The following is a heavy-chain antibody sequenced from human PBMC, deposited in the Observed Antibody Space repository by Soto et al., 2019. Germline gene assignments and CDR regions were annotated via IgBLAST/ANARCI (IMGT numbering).Heavy chain of an antibody. CDR2: IYYSGST. Sequence: PSETLSLTCTVSGGSISSGGYYWSWIRQHPGKGLEWIGYIYYSGSTYYNPSLKGRVTISVDASKNQFSLKLSSVTAADTAVYYCARGPGASGTYHYYLDYWRPGTLVTVSA. CDR1: GGSISSGGYY. D-gene: IGHD3-10*01. J-gene: IGHJ4*02. CDR3: ARGPGASGTYHYYLDY. V-gene: IGHV4-31*03.